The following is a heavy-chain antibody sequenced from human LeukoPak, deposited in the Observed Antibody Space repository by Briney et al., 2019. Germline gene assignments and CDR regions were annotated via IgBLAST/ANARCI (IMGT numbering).Heavy chain of an antibody. J-gene: IGHJ4*02. D-gene: IGHD2-15*01. CDR2: INPSGGST. CDR1: GYTFTSYY. Sequence: GASVKVSCKASGYTFTSYYMHWVRQAPGQGLEWMGIINPSGGSTSYAQKFQGRVTMTRDTSTSTVYMELSSLRSEDTAVYYCARDHADCSGGSCMGYWGQGTLVTVSS. CDR3: ARDHADCSGGSCMGY. V-gene: IGHV1-46*01.